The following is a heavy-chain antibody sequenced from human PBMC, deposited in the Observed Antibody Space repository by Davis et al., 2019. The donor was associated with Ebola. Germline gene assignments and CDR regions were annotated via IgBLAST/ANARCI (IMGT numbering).Heavy chain of an antibody. Sequence: PSETLSLTCTVSGGSISSYYWSWIRQPPGKGLEWIGYIYYSGSTNYNPSLKSRVTISVDTSKNQFSLKLSSVTAADTAVYYCARESPSGYGDVWGQGTTVTVSS. J-gene: IGHJ6*02. V-gene: IGHV4-59*12. CDR2: IYYSGST. CDR3: ARESPSGYGDV. CDR1: GGSISSYY. D-gene: IGHD5-12*01.